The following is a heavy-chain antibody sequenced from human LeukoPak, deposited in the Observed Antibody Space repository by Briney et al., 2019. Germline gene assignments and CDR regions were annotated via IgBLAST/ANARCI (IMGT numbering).Heavy chain of an antibody. D-gene: IGHD3-10*01. J-gene: IGHJ3*02. CDR3: AKSNGYGLVDI. CDR2: VEHTGST. V-gene: IGHV4-59*01. CDR1: DDCITMYY. Sequence: SETLFPTFRVSDDCITMYYWTWIRQPPGKGLEWIGYVEHTGSTNFNASLNGSVSIYTATTKTLFSLRLRSVTAAATAVYYCAKSNGYGLVDIWGKGTMVTVSS.